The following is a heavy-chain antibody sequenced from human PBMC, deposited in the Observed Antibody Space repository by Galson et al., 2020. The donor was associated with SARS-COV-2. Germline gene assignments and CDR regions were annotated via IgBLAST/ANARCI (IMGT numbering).Heavy chain of an antibody. V-gene: IGHV4-59*01. Sequence: ETSETLSRTCSVSDGPMSSYYWSWIRQPPGKGLEWIGYISYSGSANYNPSLRSRVTISVDLSKNQFSLKVTSVTAADTAVYYCARDPAPLYGDNYYYGMDVWGRGTTVTVSS. CDR1: DGPMSSYY. J-gene: IGHJ6*02. D-gene: IGHD4-17*01. CDR3: ARDPAPLYGDNYYYGMDV. CDR2: ISYSGSA.